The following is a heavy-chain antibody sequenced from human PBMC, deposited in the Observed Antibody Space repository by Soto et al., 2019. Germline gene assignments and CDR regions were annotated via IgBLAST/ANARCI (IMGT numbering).Heavy chain of an antibody. V-gene: IGHV3-23*01. Sequence: EVQLLESGGGLVQPGGSLRLSCAASGFTFSLYAMSWVRQAPGKGLEWVSTVSGSGGGTDYADSVKGRFTISRDNSKNTLYLQMNSLRGEDTAVYYCAKDPPGDYVLRWFDPWGQGTLVTVSS. J-gene: IGHJ5*02. CDR2: VSGSGGGT. D-gene: IGHD4-17*01. CDR3: AKDPPGDYVLRWFDP. CDR1: GFTFSLYA.